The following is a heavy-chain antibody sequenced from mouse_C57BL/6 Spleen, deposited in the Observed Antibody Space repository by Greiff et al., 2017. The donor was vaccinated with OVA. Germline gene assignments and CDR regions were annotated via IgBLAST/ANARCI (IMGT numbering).Heavy chain of an antibody. V-gene: IGHV1-53*01. Sequence: QVQLQQSGPELVKPGASVKLSCKASGYTFTSYWMHWVKQRPGQGLEWIGNINPSNGGTNYNEKFKSKATLTVDKSSSTAYMQLSSLTSEDSAVYYCARSLDSSGYLDYWGQGTTLTVSS. CDR2: INPSNGGT. CDR1: GYTFTSYW. D-gene: IGHD3-2*02. CDR3: ARSLDSSGYLDY. J-gene: IGHJ2*01.